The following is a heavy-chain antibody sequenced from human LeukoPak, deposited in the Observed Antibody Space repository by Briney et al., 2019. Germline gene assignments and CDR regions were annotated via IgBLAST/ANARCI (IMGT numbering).Heavy chain of an antibody. CDR2: ISSNGGST. D-gene: IGHD3-22*01. CDR1: RITFRTYS. Sequence: PGGSLRLSCAASRITFRTYSLNWVRQAPGKGLEYVSAISSNGGSTYYAGSVKGRFTISRDNSKNTLSLQMSSLRPEDTAVYYCVKLPYSDTSAYYVDYWGQGTLVTVSS. CDR3: VKLPYSDTSAYYVDY. J-gene: IGHJ4*02. V-gene: IGHV3-64D*06.